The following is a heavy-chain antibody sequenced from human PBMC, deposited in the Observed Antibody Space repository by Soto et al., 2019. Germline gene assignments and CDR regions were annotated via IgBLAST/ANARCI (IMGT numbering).Heavy chain of an antibody. D-gene: IGHD6-13*01. J-gene: IGHJ4*02. CDR3: ARAIAAAGGL. V-gene: IGHV3-7*01. CDR1: GFTFSSYW. Sequence: EVQLVESGGGLVQPGGSLRLTCADSGFTFSSYWMHWVRQAPGRGLEWVANINQDGSVKYFVDSVKGRFTISRDNAKNSLYLQMNSLRVEDTAIYYCARAIAAAGGLWGQGTLVTVSS. CDR2: INQDGSVK.